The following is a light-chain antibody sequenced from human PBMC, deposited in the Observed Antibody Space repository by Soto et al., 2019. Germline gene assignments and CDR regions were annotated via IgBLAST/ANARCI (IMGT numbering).Light chain of an antibody. V-gene: IGKV3-11*01. Sequence: EIVLTQSPATLSLSPGERATLSFRASQSVSSYLAWYQQKPGQAPRLLIYDTSNRATGIPARFSGSWSGTDFTITISSLEPEDFAVYYCQQRSNWRYTFGQGTKLEIK. CDR2: DTS. CDR3: QQRSNWRYT. J-gene: IGKJ2*01. CDR1: QSVSSY.